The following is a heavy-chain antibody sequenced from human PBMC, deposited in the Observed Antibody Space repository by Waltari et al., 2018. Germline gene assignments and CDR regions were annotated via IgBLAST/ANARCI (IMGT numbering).Heavy chain of an antibody. V-gene: IGHV4-34*01. Sequence: QVQLQQWGAGLLKPSETLSLTCAVYGGSFSGYYWSWIRQPQGKGLEWIGEINHSGSTNYNPSLKSRVTISVDTSKNQFSLKLSSVTAADTAVYYCARALRDIVVVPAAKGCWFDPWGQGTLVTVSS. CDR2: INHSGST. D-gene: IGHD2-2*01. CDR3: ARALRDIVVVPAAKGCWFDP. J-gene: IGHJ5*02. CDR1: GGSFSGYY.